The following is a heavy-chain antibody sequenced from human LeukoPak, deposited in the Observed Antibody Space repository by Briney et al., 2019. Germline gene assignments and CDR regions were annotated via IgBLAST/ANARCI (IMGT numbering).Heavy chain of an antibody. Sequence: ASVKVSCQASGCFFIDFDINWVRQPPGQGLEWVGWINAYNWHKNYAQKSQGRVIMPTETSTSEDYMAPRGQSSDETAMYYCARDSGIEHPYYFEYWGQGSLVIVSP. CDR2: INAYNWHK. J-gene: IGHJ4*02. D-gene: IGHD3-10*01. CDR3: ARDSGIEHPYYFEY. V-gene: IGHV1-18*01. CDR1: GCFFIDFD.